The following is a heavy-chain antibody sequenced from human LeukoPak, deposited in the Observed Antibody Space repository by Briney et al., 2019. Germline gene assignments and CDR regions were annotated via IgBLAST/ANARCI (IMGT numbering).Heavy chain of an antibody. CDR1: GGTFSSYA. J-gene: IGHJ5*02. Sequence: GASVKVSCKASGGTFSSYAISWVRQAPGQGLEWMGRIIPILGIANYAQKFQGRVTITADESTSTAYMEMKSLRSEDTAMYYCARGWGMGPSSSWAWGQGTLVTVSS. V-gene: IGHV1-69*04. CDR2: IIPILGIA. D-gene: IGHD6-13*01. CDR3: ARGWGMGPSSSWA.